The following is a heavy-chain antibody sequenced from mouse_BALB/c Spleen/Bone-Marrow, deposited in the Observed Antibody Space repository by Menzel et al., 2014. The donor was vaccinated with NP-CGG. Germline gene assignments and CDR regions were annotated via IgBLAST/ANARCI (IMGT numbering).Heavy chain of an antibody. Sequence: VMLVESGPGLVAPSQSLSITCTVSGFSLTGFGVNWVRQPPGKGLEWLGIIWGDGNTDYTSALKSRLTISKDNSKSQVFLKMTSLQTDDTARYYCARVGYGNYSYYFDYWGQGTTLTVSS. CDR1: GFSLTGFG. CDR3: ARVGYGNYSYYFDY. V-gene: IGHV2-6-7*01. D-gene: IGHD2-1*01. J-gene: IGHJ2*01. CDR2: IWGDGNT.